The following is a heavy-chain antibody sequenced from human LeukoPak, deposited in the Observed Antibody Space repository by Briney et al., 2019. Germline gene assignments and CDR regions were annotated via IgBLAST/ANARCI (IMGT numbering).Heavy chain of an antibody. Sequence: PGRSLRLSCAASGFTFSSYAMSWVRQAPGKGLEWVSAISGSGGSTYYADSVKGRFTISRDNSKNTLYLQMNSLRAEDTAVYYCAKDQWTHSSGYSHFDYWGQGTLVTVSS. V-gene: IGHV3-23*01. CDR2: ISGSGGST. J-gene: IGHJ4*02. CDR3: AKDQWTHSSGYSHFDY. CDR1: GFTFSSYA. D-gene: IGHD3-22*01.